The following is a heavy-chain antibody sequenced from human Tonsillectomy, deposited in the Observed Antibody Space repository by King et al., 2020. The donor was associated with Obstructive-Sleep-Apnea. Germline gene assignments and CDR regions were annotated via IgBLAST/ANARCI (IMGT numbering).Heavy chain of an antibody. V-gene: IGHV5-51*01. CDR2: IYPVDSDT. CDR1: GYSFSNYW. D-gene: IGHD3-3*01. CDR3: ASNRRRSGTTIFGDYYYGLVV. J-gene: IGHJ6*02. Sequence: VQLVESGAEVKKPGESLKISCKGSGYSFSNYWIAWVRQMPGKGLEWMGIIYPVDSDTRYSPSFQGQVTMSADKSTSAAYLQWKSLKASDTAIYYCASNRRRSGTTIFGDYYYGLVVWGQGTTVTVSS.